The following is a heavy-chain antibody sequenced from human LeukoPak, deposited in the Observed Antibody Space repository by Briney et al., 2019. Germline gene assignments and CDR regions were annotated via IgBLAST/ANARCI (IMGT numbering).Heavy chain of an antibody. J-gene: IGHJ4*02. D-gene: IGHD1-26*01. CDR2: ISSSSSTI. V-gene: IGHV3-48*04. CDR1: GFTFSSYS. CDR3: ARMTVGADLGDY. Sequence: GGSLRLSCAASGFTFSSYSMNWVRQAPGKGLEWVSYISSSSSTISYADSVKVRFTISRDNAKNSLYLQMNSLRAEDTAVYYCARMTVGADLGDYWGQGTLVTVSS.